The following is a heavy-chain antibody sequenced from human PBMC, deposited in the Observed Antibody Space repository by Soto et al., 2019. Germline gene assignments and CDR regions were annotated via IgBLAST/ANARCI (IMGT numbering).Heavy chain of an antibody. V-gene: IGHV3-23*01. CDR2: ISGSGGST. D-gene: IGHD6-6*01. J-gene: IGHJ5*02. Sequence: GGSLRLSCAASGFTFSSYAMSWVRQAPGKGLEWVSAISGSGGSTYYADSVKGRFTISRDNSKNTLYLQMNSLRAEDTAVYYCAKDPLGGIAARRSDWFDPWGQGTLVTVSS. CDR3: AKDPLGGIAARRSDWFDP. CDR1: GFTFSSYA.